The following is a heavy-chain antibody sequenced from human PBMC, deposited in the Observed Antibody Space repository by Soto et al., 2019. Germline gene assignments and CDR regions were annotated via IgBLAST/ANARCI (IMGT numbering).Heavy chain of an antibody. D-gene: IGHD3-3*01. CDR2: INPDKGNT. CDR1: GYTFTRSG. J-gene: IGHJ6*02. CDR3: ARDQGITTFGVYSMYYYGMDV. Sequence: QVQLVQSGAEVKKPGASVKVSCKASGYTFTRSGISWVRQAPGQGLEWLGWINPDKGNTNYAQHLQGRVSLTTDTSTSTAYMDLRSLRSDDTAVYYCARDQGITTFGVYSMYYYGMDVWGQGTTVTVSS. V-gene: IGHV1-18*01.